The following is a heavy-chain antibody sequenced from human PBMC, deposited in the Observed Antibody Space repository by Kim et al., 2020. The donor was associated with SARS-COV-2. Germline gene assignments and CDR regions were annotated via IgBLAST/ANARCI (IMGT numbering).Heavy chain of an antibody. CDR2: ISSTSSYI. CDR3: ASFASSWYYFDF. CDR1: GFTFSDYY. J-gene: IGHJ4*02. Sequence: GGSLRLSCAASGFTFSDYYMTWIRQAPGKGLEWVSYISSTSSYINYADSVKGRFTISRDNAKKSLYLQMNSLRAEDTAVYYCASFASSWYYFDFWGQGTL. V-gene: IGHV3-11*03. D-gene: IGHD6-13*01.